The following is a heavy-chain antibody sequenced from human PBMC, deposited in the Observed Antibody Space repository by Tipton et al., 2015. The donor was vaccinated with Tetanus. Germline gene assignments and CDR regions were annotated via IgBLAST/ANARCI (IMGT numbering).Heavy chain of an antibody. CDR1: GYTFTSYG. CDR3: ARDKTRITMVRGVSYDAFDI. V-gene: IGHV1-18*01. J-gene: IGHJ3*02. D-gene: IGHD3-10*01. Sequence: VQSGAEVKKPGASVKVSCKASGYTFTSYGISWVRQAPGQGLEWMGWISAYNGNTNYAQKLQGRVTMTTDTSTSTAYMELRSLRSDDTAVYYCARDKTRITMVRGVSYDAFDIWGQGTMVTVSS. CDR2: ISAYNGNT.